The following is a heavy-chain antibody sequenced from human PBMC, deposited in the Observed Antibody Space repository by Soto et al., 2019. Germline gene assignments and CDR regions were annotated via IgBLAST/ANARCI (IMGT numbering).Heavy chain of an antibody. J-gene: IGHJ4*02. CDR3: ARARYGDYALHY. D-gene: IGHD4-17*01. CDR2: ISSSSSYI. CDR1: GFTFSSYS. V-gene: IGHV3-21*01. Sequence: GGSLRLSCAASGFTFSSYSMNWVRQAPGKGLEWVSSISSSSSYIYYADSVKGRFTISRDNAKNSLYLQMNSLRAEDTAVYYCARARYGDYALHYWGQGTLVTVSS.